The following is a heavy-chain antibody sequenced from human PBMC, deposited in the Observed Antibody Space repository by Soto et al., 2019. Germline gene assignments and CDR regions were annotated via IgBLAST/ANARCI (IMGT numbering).Heavy chain of an antibody. CDR2: INPNSGGT. D-gene: IGHD1-7*01. CDR3: TLLTSCPNNRCPSWNYAVDY. Sequence: ASVKVSCKASGYTFTGYYMHWVRQAPGQGLEWMGWINPNSGGTKYAQKFQGRVTLTRDTSLSTAYMELNSLRSDDTAVYYCTLLTSCPNNRCPSWNYAVDYWGQGTLATVSS. CDR1: GYTFTGYY. J-gene: IGHJ4*02. V-gene: IGHV1-2*02.